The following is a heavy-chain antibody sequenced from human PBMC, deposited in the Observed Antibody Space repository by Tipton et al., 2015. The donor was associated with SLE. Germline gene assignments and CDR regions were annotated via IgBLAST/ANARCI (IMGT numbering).Heavy chain of an antibody. V-gene: IGHV1-58*02. CDR2: VVVDSGNT. Sequence: QSGAEVKKPGTSVKVSCKTSGFTFSTSAIQWVRQARGQRLEWIGWVVVDSGNTDYAQIFQGRVTITRDMSTGTSYMELSSLRSDDTAVYFGAADRGPASDDAFDIWGQGTMLTVS. J-gene: IGHJ3*02. CDR1: GFTFSTSA. CDR3: AADRGPASDDAFDI. D-gene: IGHD2-2*01.